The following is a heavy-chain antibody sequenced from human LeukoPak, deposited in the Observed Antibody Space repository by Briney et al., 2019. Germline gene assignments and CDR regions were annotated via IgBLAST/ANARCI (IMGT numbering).Heavy chain of an antibody. Sequence: GGSPRLSCAASGFSFSSCAMHWVRQAPGKGLEWVAFIRYDGSNKYYADSVKGRFTISRDNSKNTLYLQMNSLRAEDTAVYYCAKGYCSGGNCYNFDYWGQGALVTVSS. CDR1: GFSFSSCA. CDR2: IRYDGSNK. CDR3: AKGYCSGGNCYNFDY. D-gene: IGHD2-15*01. V-gene: IGHV3-30*02. J-gene: IGHJ4*02.